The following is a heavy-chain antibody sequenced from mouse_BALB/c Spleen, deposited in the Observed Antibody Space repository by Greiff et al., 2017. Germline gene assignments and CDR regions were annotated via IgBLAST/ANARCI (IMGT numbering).Heavy chain of an antibody. D-gene: IGHD1-2*01. CDR2: ISYSGST. CDR3: ARYYGYEAWFAY. J-gene: IGHJ3*01. Sequence: EVQLQESGPGLVKPSQSLSLTCTVTGYSITSDYAWNWIRQFPGNKLEWMGYISYSGSTSYNPSLKSRISITRDTSKNQFFLQLNSVTTEDTATYYCARYYGYEAWFAYWGQGTLVTVSA. V-gene: IGHV3-2*02. CDR1: GYSITSDYA.